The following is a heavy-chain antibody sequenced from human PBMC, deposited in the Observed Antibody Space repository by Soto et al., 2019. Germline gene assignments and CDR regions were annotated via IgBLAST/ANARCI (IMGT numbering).Heavy chain of an antibody. CDR3: AKDSGYNYGYFRWFDP. J-gene: IGHJ5*02. CDR1: GGSFSGYY. CDR2: IFYSGST. V-gene: IGHV4-59*01. D-gene: IGHD5-18*01. Sequence: PSETLSLTCAVYGGSFSGYYWSWIRQPPGRGLEWIGHIFYSGSTNYNPALKSRVTISVDTSKSQFSLKLSSVTAADTAVYYCAKDSGYNYGYFRWFDPWGQGTLVTVS.